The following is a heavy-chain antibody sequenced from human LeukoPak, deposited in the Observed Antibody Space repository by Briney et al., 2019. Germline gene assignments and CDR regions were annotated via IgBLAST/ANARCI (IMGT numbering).Heavy chain of an antibody. CDR2: IYYSGST. D-gene: IGHD2-2*01. CDR3: ARTTEGYCSSASCFGFSYSYYMDV. CDR1: GGSISSYY. V-gene: IGHV4-59*01. Sequence: SETLSLTCTVSGGSISSYYWSWVRQPPGKGLEWIGYIYYSGSTNYNPSLKSRVTISVDTSKNQFSLKLSSVIAADTAVYYCARTTEGYCSSASCFGFSYSYYMDVWGKGTTVSISS. J-gene: IGHJ6*03.